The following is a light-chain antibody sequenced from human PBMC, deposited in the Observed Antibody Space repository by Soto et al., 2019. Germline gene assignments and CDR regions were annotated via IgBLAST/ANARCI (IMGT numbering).Light chain of an antibody. J-gene: IGKJ4*01. CDR3: QQYGSSLLT. CDR2: GAS. Sequence: EIVLTQSPGTLSLSPGERATLSCRASQSVSSSYLAWYQQKPGQAPRLLIYGASSMATGIPDRFSGSGSGTDFTLTISGLEPEDFAEYYCQQYGSSLLTFGGGTKVEIK. CDR1: QSVSSSY. V-gene: IGKV3-20*01.